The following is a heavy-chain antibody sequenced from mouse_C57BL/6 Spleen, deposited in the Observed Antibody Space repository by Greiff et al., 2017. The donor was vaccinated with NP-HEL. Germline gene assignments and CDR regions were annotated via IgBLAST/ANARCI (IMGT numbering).Heavy chain of an antibody. CDR3: ARGDDVWFAY. J-gene: IGHJ3*01. Sequence: QVQLKQSGTELVKPGASVKLSCKASGYTFTSYWMHWVKQRPGQGLEWIGNINPSNGGPNYNEKFQSKSTLTVDKSSSTAYMQLSSRTSEDSAVYYCARGDDVWFAYWGQGTLVTVSA. CDR2: INPSNGGP. V-gene: IGHV1-53*01. D-gene: IGHD2-12*01. CDR1: GYTFTSYW.